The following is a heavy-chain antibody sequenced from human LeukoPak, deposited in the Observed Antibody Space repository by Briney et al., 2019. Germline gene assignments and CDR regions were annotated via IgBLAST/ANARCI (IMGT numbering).Heavy chain of an antibody. Sequence: SETLSLTCAVYGGSFSGYYWSWIRQPPGKGLEWIGEINHSGSTSYNPSLKSRVTISVDTSKNQFSLKLSSVTAADTAVYYCATIVGATEGNYFDYWGQGTLVTVSS. CDR2: INHSGST. CDR3: ATIVGATEGNYFDY. J-gene: IGHJ4*02. V-gene: IGHV4-34*01. D-gene: IGHD1-26*01. CDR1: GGSFSGYY.